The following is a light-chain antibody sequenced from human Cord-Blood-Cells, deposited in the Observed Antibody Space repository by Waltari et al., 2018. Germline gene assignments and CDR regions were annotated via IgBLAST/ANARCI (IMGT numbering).Light chain of an antibody. CDR2: DVS. V-gene: IGLV2-14*01. CDR1: SSDVGGYNY. CDR3: CSYAGSPWV. J-gene: IGLJ3*02. Sequence: QSALTQPASVSGSPGQSITISCTGTSSDVGGYNYVSWYQQHPGKAPKLMIYDVSKRPSGVSNRFSGSKSGNTASLTISGLQAEDEADYYCCSYAGSPWVFGGGTKLTVL.